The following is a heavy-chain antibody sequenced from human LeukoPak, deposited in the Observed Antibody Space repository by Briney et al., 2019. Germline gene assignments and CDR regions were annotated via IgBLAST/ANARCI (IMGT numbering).Heavy chain of an antibody. CDR1: GFIFSSYA. CDR3: ATTKGGNMITFGGVIVHDAFDI. J-gene: IGHJ3*02. V-gene: IGHV3-23*01. Sequence: GGSLRLSCAAPGFIFSSYAMSWVRQAPGKGLEWVSAISGSGGSTYCADSVKVRFTISRDNSKNTLYLQMNSLRAEDTAVYYCATTKGGNMITFGGVIVHDAFDIWGQGTMVTVSS. D-gene: IGHD3-16*02. CDR2: ISGSGGST.